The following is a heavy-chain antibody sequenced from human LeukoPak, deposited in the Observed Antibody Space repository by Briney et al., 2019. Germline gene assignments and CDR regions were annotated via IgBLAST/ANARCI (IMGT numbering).Heavy chain of an antibody. Sequence: SETLPLTCAVYGGSFSGYYWSWIRQPPGKGLEWIGEINHSGSTNYNPSLKSRVTISVDTSKNQFSLKLSSVTAADTAVYYCAREDCSSTSCAIDYWGQGTLVTVSS. CDR1: GGSFSGYY. V-gene: IGHV4-34*01. CDR3: AREDCSSTSCAIDY. J-gene: IGHJ4*02. CDR2: INHSGST. D-gene: IGHD2-2*01.